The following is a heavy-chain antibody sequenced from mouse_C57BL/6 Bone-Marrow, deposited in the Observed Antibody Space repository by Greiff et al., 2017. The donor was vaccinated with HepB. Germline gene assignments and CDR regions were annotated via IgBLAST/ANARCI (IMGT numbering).Heavy chain of an antibody. V-gene: IGHV1-81*01. CDR3: AKLLYWYFDV. D-gene: IGHD1-1*01. Sequence: VQLQQSGAELARPGASVKLSCKASGYAFTSYGISWVKQSTGQGLEWIGEIYPRSGNTYYNEKFKGKATLTADKSSSTAYMELRSLTSEDSAVYFCAKLLYWYFDVWGRGTTVTVTS. CDR1: GYAFTSYG. J-gene: IGHJ1*03. CDR2: IYPRSGNT.